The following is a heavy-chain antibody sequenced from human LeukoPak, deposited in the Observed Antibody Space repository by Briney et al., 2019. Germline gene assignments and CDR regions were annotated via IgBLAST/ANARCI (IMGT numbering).Heavy chain of an antibody. V-gene: IGHV1-69*13. CDR3: ASPPQERDCSSNSCSKAFDI. CDR1: VGTFHRYA. D-gene: IGHD2-2*01. Sequence: ASVKVSCKASVGTFHRYAISWVGQAPGQAREGAGGVSPIFGTANHAQKFQGRVTIPADESTSTGYMELKRLRSEDTAVDYCASPPQERDCSSNSCSKAFDIGVGGTMVAVPS. CDR2: VSPIFGTA. J-gene: IGHJ3*02.